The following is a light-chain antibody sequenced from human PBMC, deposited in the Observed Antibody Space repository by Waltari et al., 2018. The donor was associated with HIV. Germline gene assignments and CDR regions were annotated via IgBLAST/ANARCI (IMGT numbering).Light chain of an antibody. CDR2: EVS. V-gene: IGLV2-14*01. J-gene: IGLJ2*01. CDR1: SSDVGGYNY. CDR3: SSFRSGSTLVV. Sequence: QSALTQPASVSGSPGQSITISCTGTSSDVGGYNYVSWYQQYPGKAPKLMIYEVSSRPSGVSNRFSGSKSGNTASLTISGLQAEDEAEYYCSSFRSGSTLVVFGGGTKLTVL.